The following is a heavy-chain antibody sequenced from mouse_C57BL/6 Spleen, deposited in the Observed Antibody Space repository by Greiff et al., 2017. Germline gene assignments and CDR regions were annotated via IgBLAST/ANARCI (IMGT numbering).Heavy chain of an antibody. D-gene: IGHD3-2*02. CDR1: GYSITSDY. CDR2: ISYSGST. V-gene: IGHV3-8*01. CDR3: ARAPSRQLSPMDY. Sequence: VQLKQSGPGLAKPSQTLSLTCSVTGYSITSDYWNWIRKFPGNKLEYMGYISYSGSTYYNPSLKSRISITRDTSKNQYYLQLNSVTTEDTATYYCARAPSRQLSPMDYWGQGTSVTVSS. J-gene: IGHJ4*01.